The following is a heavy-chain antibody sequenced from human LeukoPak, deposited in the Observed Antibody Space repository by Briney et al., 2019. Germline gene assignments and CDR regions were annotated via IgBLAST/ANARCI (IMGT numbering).Heavy chain of an antibody. CDR1: GGSISSYY. D-gene: IGHD3-22*01. Sequence: SETLSLTCTVSGGSISSYYWSWIRQPPGKGLVWIGYIYYSGSTNYNPSLKSRVTISVDTSKNQFSLKLSSVTAADTAVYYCARDGDYYDSSGYWFDYWGQGTLVTVSS. J-gene: IGHJ4*02. V-gene: IGHV4-59*01. CDR2: IYYSGST. CDR3: ARDGDYYDSSGYWFDY.